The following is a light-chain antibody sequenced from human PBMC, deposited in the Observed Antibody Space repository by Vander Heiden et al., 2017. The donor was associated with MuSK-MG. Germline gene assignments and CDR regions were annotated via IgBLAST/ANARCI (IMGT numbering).Light chain of an antibody. CDR2: DAF. V-gene: IGKV3-15*01. J-gene: IGKJ3*01. CDR3: QHDYRMHL. CDR1: QSVGSR. Sequence: DILMTQSPVTLSVSPGEKATLSCRASQSVGSRLAWYQQKPGQAPRLLIYDAFTRATGIPDRFSGGGSGTEFTLTINSLQSEDSAIYYCQHDYRMHLFGHGTTVEIK.